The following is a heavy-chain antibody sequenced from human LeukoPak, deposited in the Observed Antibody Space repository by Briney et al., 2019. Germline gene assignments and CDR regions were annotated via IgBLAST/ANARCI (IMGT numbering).Heavy chain of an antibody. Sequence: ASVKVSCKASGYTFTSYGISWVRQAPGQGLEWMGWISAYNGNTNYAQKLQGRVTMTTDTSTSTAYMELSSLRSEDTAVHYCASLIAARPPPWGQGTLVTVSS. D-gene: IGHD6-6*01. J-gene: IGHJ4*02. CDR2: ISAYNGNT. CDR1: GYTFTSYG. CDR3: ASLIAARPPP. V-gene: IGHV1-18*01.